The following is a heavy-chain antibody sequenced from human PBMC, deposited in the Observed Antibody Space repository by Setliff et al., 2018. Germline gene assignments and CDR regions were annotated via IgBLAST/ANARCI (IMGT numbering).Heavy chain of an antibody. J-gene: IGHJ5*02. V-gene: IGHV7-4-1*02. Sequence: ASVKVSCKASGYTISRYAMNWVRQAPGQGLEWMGWLNTNTGNPTYAQGFTGRFVFSLDTSVSTAYLQISSLKAEDTAVYYCARDLGYCSTTSCHGDWFDPWGQGTLVTVSS. CDR3: ARDLGYCSTTSCHGDWFDP. CDR1: GYTISRYA. CDR2: LNTNTGNP. D-gene: IGHD2-2*01.